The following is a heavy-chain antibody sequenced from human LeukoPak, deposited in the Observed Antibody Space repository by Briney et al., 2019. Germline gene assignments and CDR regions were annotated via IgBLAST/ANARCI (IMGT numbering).Heavy chain of an antibody. CDR1: GFTFSSYA. CDR3: AKDIQLAMGAFDI. CDR2: ISGSGGST. V-gene: IGHV3-23*01. Sequence: PGRSPRLSCAASGFTFSSYAMSWVRQAPGKGLEWVSAISGSGGSTYYADSVKGRFTISRDNSKNTLYLQMNSLRAEDTAVYYCAKDIQLAMGAFDIWAKGTMVTVSS. D-gene: IGHD5-18*01. J-gene: IGHJ3*02.